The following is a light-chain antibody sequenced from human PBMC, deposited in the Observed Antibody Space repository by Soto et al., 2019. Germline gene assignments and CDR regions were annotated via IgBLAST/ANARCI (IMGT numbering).Light chain of an antibody. CDR1: SNDFGSRNF. V-gene: IGLV2-14*02. Sequence: QSVLTQPASMSGSPGQSITISCTGSSNDFGSRNFVSWYQQRPNKAPKLMIFEGTKRPSGVSDRFSASKSGYTAYLTISGLQAEDEADYYCGSYKGGSTYVFGTGTKLTVL. J-gene: IGLJ1*01. CDR2: EGT. CDR3: GSYKGGSTYV.